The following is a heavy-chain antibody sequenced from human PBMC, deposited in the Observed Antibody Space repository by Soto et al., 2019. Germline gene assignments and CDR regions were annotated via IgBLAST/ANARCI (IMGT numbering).Heavy chain of an antibody. CDR1: GFTFSSYS. D-gene: IGHD5-12*01. CDR3: ARSPQSGYEDY. J-gene: IGHJ4*02. Sequence: GALRLSCAASGFTFSSYSMNWVRQAPGKGLEWVSSISSSSSYIYYADSVKGRFTISRDNAKNSLYLQMNSLRAEDTAVYYCARSPQSGYEDYRGQGTLVTVSS. CDR2: ISSSSSYI. V-gene: IGHV3-21*01.